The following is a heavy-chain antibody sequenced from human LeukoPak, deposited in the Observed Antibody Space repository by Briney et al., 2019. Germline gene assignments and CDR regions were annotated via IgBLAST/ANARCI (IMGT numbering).Heavy chain of an antibody. Sequence: SETLSLTCTVSGGSISSSRYYWGWIRQPPGKGLEWIGRIYYSGSTYYNPSLKSRVTISVDTSKNQFSLKLSSVTAADTAVYYCARDRVYDYVWGSYRQYDYWGQGTLVTVSS. CDR3: ARDRVYDYVWGSYRQYDY. D-gene: IGHD3-16*02. CDR2: IYYSGST. J-gene: IGHJ4*02. CDR1: GGSISSSRYY. V-gene: IGHV4-39*07.